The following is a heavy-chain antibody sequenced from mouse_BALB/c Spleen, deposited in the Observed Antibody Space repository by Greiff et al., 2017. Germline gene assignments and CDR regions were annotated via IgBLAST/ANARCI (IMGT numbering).Heavy chain of an antibody. Sequence: EGQGVESGGGLVQPGGSRKLSCAASGFTFSSFAMSWVRQAPEKGLEWVAYISSGGSTIYYADTVKGRFIISRDNPKNSLFLQMTSLRSEDTAMYYCARHYCGSSYDAMDYWGQGTSVTVSS. CDR2: ISSGGSTI. V-gene: IGHV5-17*02. D-gene: IGHD1-1*01. CDR3: ARHYCGSSYDAMDY. CDR1: GFTFSSFA. J-gene: IGHJ4*01.